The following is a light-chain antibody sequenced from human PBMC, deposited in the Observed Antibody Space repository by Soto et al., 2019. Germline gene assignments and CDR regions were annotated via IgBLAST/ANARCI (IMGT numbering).Light chain of an antibody. CDR1: SSDVGAYYS. J-gene: IGLJ1*01. CDR2: GVT. V-gene: IGLV2-14*01. CDR3: SSYTSGSSHYV. Sequence: QSVLTQPASVSGSPGQSITISCTGNSSDVGAYYSVSWYQHHPGKAPKLIIYGVTNRPSGVSNRFSGSKSGNTASLTISGLQAEDEADYHCSSYTSGSSHYVFGTGTKVTVL.